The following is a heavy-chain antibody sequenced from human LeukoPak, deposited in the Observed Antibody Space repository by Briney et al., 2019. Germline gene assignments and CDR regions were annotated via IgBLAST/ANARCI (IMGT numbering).Heavy chain of an antibody. CDR2: ISGSAGGT. V-gene: IGHV3-23*01. CDR1: GTTLSNYG. J-gene: IGHJ4*02. D-gene: IGHD3-22*01. Sequence: GGSLRLSCAVSGTTLSNYGMSWVRQAPGKGLEWVAGISGSAGGTNYADSVKGRFTISRDNSKNTLYLQMNRLRAEDTAVYFCAKRGVVIRVILVGFHKEAYYFDSWGQGALVTVSS. CDR3: AKRGVVIRVILVGFHKEAYYFDS.